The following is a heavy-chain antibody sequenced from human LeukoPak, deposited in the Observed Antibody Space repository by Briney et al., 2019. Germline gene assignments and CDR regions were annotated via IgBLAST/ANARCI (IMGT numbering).Heavy chain of an antibody. V-gene: IGHV3-30-3*01. CDR1: GFTFSSDN. J-gene: IGHJ4*02. CDR2: ISYDGSNK. CDR3: ARDIYDSSGYGGDY. Sequence: PGGSLRLSCEASGFTFSSDNMNWVRQAPGKGLEWVAVISYDGSNKYYADSVKGRFTISRDNSKNTLYLQMNSLRAEDTAVYYCARDIYDSSGYGGDYWGQGTLVTVSS. D-gene: IGHD3-22*01.